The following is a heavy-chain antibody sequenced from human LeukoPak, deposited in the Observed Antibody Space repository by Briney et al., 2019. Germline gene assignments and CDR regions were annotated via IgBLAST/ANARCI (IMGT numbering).Heavy chain of an antibody. Sequence: ASVKVSCKASGYTFTSYGISWVRQAPGQGLEWMAWISAYNGNTNYAQKLQGRVTMTTDTSTSTAYMELRSLRSDDTAVYYCARDDRYNWNDGIDYWGQGTLVTVSS. D-gene: IGHD1-1*01. V-gene: IGHV1-18*01. CDR2: ISAYNGNT. CDR3: ARDDRYNWNDGIDY. J-gene: IGHJ4*02. CDR1: GYTFTSYG.